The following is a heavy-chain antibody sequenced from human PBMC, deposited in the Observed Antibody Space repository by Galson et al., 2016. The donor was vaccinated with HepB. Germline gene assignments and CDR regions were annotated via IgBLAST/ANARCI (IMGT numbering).Heavy chain of an antibody. V-gene: IGHV3-74*01. Sequence: SLRLSCAASGFTFSSYWMHWVRQAPGKGLVWVSRINSDGRSTSYADSVKGRFTISRDNAKNTLYLQMNSLRAEDTAVYYCARASLHMVRGVSQWYFDLWGRGTLVTVSS. D-gene: IGHD3-10*01. CDR3: ARASLHMVRGVSQWYFDL. CDR2: INSDGRST. CDR1: GFTFSSYW. J-gene: IGHJ2*01.